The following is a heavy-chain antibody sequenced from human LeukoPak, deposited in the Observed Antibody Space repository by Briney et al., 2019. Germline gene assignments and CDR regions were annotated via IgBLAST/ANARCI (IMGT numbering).Heavy chain of an antibody. D-gene: IGHD1-26*01. CDR1: GFTFSSHA. CDR2: ISSNGGST. J-gene: IGHJ4*02. CDR3: ATISGSYAH. Sequence: GGSLRLSCAASGFTFSSHAMHWVRQAPGKGLEYVSAISSNGGSTYYANSVKGRFTISRDNSKNTLYLQMGSLRAEDMAVYYCATISGSYAHWGQGTLVTVSS. V-gene: IGHV3-64*01.